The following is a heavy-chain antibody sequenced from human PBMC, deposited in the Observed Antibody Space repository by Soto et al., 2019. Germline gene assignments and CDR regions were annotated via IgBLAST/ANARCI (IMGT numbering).Heavy chain of an antibody. J-gene: IGHJ5*02. V-gene: IGHV4-30-2*01. Sequence: SETLSLTCTVSGGSISSGGYSWSWIRQPPGKGLEWIGYIYHSGDAYYNLSLKRRASISIDRSKNQFSLNLTSVTAAGTAVYYCARDTTARFDPWGQGTLVTVSS. D-gene: IGHD1-1*01. CDR3: ARDTTARFDP. CDR2: IYHSGDA. CDR1: GGSISSGGYS.